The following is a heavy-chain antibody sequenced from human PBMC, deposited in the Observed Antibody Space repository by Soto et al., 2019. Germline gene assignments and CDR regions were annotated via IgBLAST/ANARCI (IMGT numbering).Heavy chain of an antibody. Sequence: SETLSLTCTVSGGSISPFYWSWVRQPPGKGLEWIGYLYYSGNTNYNPSLKSRVTISVDASKDQVSLRLTSVTAADTAVYYCARVGGVAARTFDYWGQGTVVTVSS. J-gene: IGHJ4*02. D-gene: IGHD2-15*01. CDR1: GGSISPFY. CDR3: ARVGGVAARTFDY. V-gene: IGHV4-59*01. CDR2: LYYSGNT.